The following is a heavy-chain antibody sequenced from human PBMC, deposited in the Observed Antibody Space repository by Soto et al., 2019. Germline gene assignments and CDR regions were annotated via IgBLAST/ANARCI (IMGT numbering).Heavy chain of an antibody. J-gene: IGHJ4*02. Sequence: GGSLRFSCAASGFTFSSYAMSWVRQAPGKGLEWVSVISGSGGSTHYADSVKGRSTISRDNSKNTLHLQVNSLRGEDTAVYYCAKEADISGYYPDYWGQGTQVTVSS. CDR2: ISGSGGST. V-gene: IGHV3-23*01. CDR1: GFTFSSYA. CDR3: AKEADISGYYPDY. D-gene: IGHD3-22*01.